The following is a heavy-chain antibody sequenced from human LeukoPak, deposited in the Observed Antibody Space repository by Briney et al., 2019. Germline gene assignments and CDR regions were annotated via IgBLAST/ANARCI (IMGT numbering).Heavy chain of an antibody. Sequence: ASVKVSCKASGYTFTDYYMHWVRQAPGQGLEWMGWMNPNSGNTGYAQKFQGRVTITRNTAISTAYMELRRLRYEDPAVYKCERGRPTSDYWGQGTLVTVSS. V-gene: IGHV1-8*02. CDR1: GYTFTDYY. D-gene: IGHD5-24*01. CDR3: ERGRPTSDY. J-gene: IGHJ4*02. CDR2: MNPNSGNT.